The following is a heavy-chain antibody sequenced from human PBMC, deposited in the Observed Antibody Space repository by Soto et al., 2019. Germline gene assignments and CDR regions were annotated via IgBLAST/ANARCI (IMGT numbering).Heavy chain of an antibody. J-gene: IGHJ6*04. CDR3: AAAGRGYRYYYGMDV. Sequence: ASVKVSCKASGYTFTSYDINWVRQATGQGLEWMGWMNPNSGNTGYAQKFQGRVTMTRNTSISTAYMELSSLRSEDTAVYYCAAAGRGYRYYYGMDVWGERTTVTVSS. D-gene: IGHD5-18*01. CDR1: GYTFTSYD. CDR2: MNPNSGNT. V-gene: IGHV1-8*01.